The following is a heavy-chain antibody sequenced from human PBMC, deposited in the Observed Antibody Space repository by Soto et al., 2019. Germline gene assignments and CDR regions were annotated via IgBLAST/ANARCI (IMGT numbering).Heavy chain of an antibody. D-gene: IGHD2-2*01. CDR2: IRSKAYGGTT. CDR1: GFTFGDYA. V-gene: IGHV3-49*03. J-gene: IGHJ5*02. Sequence: GGSLRLSCTASGFTFGDYAMSWFRQAPGKGLEWVGFIRSKAYGGTTEYAASVKGRFTISRDDSKSIAYLQMNSLKTEDTAVYYCTREGVEDLVPARFDPWGQGTLVTVSS. CDR3: TREGVEDLVPARFDP.